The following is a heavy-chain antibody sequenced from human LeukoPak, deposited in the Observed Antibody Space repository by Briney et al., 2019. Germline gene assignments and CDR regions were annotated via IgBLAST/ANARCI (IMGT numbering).Heavy chain of an antibody. Sequence: GESLKISCKAFGYSFMNYWIGWVRQMPGKGLEWMRFIYPGDSDSRFSPSFQGQVTMSADKSISTAYLQWSSLKASDTAMYFCARRTEDGWFDPWGQGTLVTVSS. CDR1: GYSFMNYW. J-gene: IGHJ5*02. CDR2: IYPGDSDS. V-gene: IGHV5-51*01. CDR3: ARRTEDGWFDP.